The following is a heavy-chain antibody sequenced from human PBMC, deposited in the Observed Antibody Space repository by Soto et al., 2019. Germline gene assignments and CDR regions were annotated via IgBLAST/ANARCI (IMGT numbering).Heavy chain of an antibody. CDR2: INPNSGGT. V-gene: IGHV1-2*02. CDR1: GYTFAGYY. CDR3: ARAKVQLVGDYYYYYGMDV. J-gene: IGHJ6*02. D-gene: IGHD6-6*01. Sequence: ASVKVSCKASGYTFAGYYMHWVRQAPGQGLEWMGWINPNSGGTNYAQKFQGRVTMTRDTSISTAYMELSRLRSDDTAVYYCARAKVQLVGDYYYYYGMDVCGQGTTVTVSS.